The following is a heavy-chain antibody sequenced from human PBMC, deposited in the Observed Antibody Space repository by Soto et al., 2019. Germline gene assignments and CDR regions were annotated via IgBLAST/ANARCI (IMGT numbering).Heavy chain of an antibody. Sequence: RRLSCAASGFPFRIFPMHWVRQAPGKGLEWVVVLSSDGSDTNYADSVKGRFTVSRDNSKNTLYLQMNSLRIEDTAVYYCAREDSTRTDDNYYYYGMDVWGQGTTVTVSS. CDR1: GFPFRIFP. CDR3: AREDSTRTDDNYYYYGMDV. J-gene: IGHJ6*02. CDR2: LSSDGSDT. V-gene: IGHV3-30-3*01. D-gene: IGHD2-2*01.